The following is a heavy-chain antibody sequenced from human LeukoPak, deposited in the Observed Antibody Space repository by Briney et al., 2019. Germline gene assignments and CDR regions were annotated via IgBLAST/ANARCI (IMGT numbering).Heavy chain of an antibody. Sequence: TGGSLRLSCTASGFTFNNFGMSWVRQAPGKGLEWVGRSRNKANSYTTEYAASVKGRFTISRDDSKNSLYLQMNSLKTEDTAVYYCARDLDYGGNSDAFDIWGPGTMVTVSS. V-gene: IGHV3-72*01. D-gene: IGHD4-23*01. CDR1: GFTFNNFG. CDR2: SRNKANSYTT. J-gene: IGHJ3*02. CDR3: ARDLDYGGNSDAFDI.